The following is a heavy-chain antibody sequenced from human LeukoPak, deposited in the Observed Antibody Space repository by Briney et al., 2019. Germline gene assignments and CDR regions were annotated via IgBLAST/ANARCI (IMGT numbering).Heavy chain of an antibody. D-gene: IGHD5-18*01. V-gene: IGHV3-21*01. Sequence: GGPLRFSCAASGFTFSSYSMNWVRQPPGKGLEWALSISSSSSCISSADSVKGRFTISRDNAKNSLYLQMNSLRAEDTAVYYCARDLNNVDTAMVYYFDYWGQGTLVTVSS. J-gene: IGHJ4*02. CDR2: ISSSSSCI. CDR3: ARDLNNVDTAMVYYFDY. CDR1: GFTFSSYS.